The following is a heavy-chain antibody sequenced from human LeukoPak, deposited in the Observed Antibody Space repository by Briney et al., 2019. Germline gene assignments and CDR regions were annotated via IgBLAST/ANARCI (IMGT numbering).Heavy chain of an antibody. J-gene: IGHJ4*02. Sequence: ETLSLTCTVSGGSISSSSYYWGWIRQPPRKGLEWVSYISSSSGTIYYADSVKGRFTISRDNAKNSLYLQMNSLRDEDTAVYYCARAAYNAADYWGQGTLVTVSS. CDR1: GGSISSSS. CDR3: ARAAYNAADY. D-gene: IGHD5-24*01. V-gene: IGHV3-48*02. CDR2: ISSSSGTI.